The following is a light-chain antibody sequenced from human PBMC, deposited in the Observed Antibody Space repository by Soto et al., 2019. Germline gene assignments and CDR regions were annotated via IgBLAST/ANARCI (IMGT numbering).Light chain of an antibody. Sequence: QSVLTQPPSASGTPGQRGTISCSGSSSNIGSNYVFWYQQLPGTATKVLMYRNSQRPSGVPDRFAGSKSGTSASLAISGLRSEDEADYYCASWDDSLSGFVVFGGGTKLTVL. CDR2: RNS. CDR1: SSNIGSNY. V-gene: IGLV1-47*01. J-gene: IGLJ2*01. CDR3: ASWDDSLSGFVV.